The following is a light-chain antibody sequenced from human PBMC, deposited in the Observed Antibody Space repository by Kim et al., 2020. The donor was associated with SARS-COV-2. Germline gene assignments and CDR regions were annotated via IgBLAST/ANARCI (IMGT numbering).Light chain of an antibody. J-gene: IGKJ2*01. CDR2: AAA. V-gene: IGKV3-20*01. Sequence: PGERATISCRASQSISSSYVAWYQQRPGQAPRLLIDAAASRATGIPDRFSGSGSGTDFTLTISRLEPEDFAVYYCQQYGSPYTFGQGTKLEI. CDR3: QQYGSPYT. CDR1: QSISSSY.